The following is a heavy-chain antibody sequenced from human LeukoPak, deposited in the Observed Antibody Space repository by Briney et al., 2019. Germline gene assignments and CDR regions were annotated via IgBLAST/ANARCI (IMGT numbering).Heavy chain of an antibody. CDR1: GGSFSGYY. D-gene: IGHD4-11*01. CDR3: ARDKGDYSNYGHLSAFDI. Sequence: SETLSLTCAVYGGSFSGYYWSWIRQPPGKGLEWIGEINHSGSTNYNPSLKSRVTISVDTSKNQFSLKLSSVTAADTAVYYCARDKGDYSNYGHLSAFDIWGQGTMVTISS. V-gene: IGHV4-34*01. J-gene: IGHJ3*02. CDR2: INHSGST.